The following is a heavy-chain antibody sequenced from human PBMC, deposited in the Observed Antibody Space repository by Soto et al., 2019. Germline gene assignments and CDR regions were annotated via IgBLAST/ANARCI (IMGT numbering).Heavy chain of an antibody. CDR2: ISAYNGNT. J-gene: IGHJ6*02. Sequence: ASVKVSCKASGYTFTSYGISWVRQAPGQGLEWMGWISAYNGNTNYAQKLQGRVTMTTDTSTSTAYMELRSLRSDDTAVYYCAREFMTLTGFYGMDVWGQGTTVTVSS. D-gene: IGHD3-9*01. V-gene: IGHV1-18*01. CDR1: GYTFTSYG. CDR3: AREFMTLTGFYGMDV.